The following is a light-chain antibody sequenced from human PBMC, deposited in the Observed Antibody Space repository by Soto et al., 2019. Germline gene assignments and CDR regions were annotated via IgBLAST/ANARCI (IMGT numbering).Light chain of an antibody. J-gene: IGLJ1*01. CDR3: ISYTTISTYV. CDR1: SSDVDGYNY. Sequence: QSALTQPASVSGSPGQSIAISCTGTSSDVDGYNYVSWYQHHQGKAPKLMIYDVSSRPSGVSNRFSGSKSGNTASLTISGLQAEDEADYYCISYTTISTYVFGTGTKVTVL. V-gene: IGLV2-14*03. CDR2: DVS.